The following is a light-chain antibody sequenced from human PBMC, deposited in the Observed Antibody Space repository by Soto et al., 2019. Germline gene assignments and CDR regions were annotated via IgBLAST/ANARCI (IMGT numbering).Light chain of an antibody. CDR1: SSDVGGYNY. J-gene: IGLJ1*01. CDR2: DVS. CDR3: SSYTSSSTV. V-gene: IGLV2-14*01. Sequence: QSVLTQPASVSGSPGQSITISCTGTSSDVGGYNYVSWYQQHPGEAPKLMIYDVSNRPSGVSNRFSGSKSGNTASLAISGLQTEDEADYYCSSYTSSSTVFGTGTKLTVL.